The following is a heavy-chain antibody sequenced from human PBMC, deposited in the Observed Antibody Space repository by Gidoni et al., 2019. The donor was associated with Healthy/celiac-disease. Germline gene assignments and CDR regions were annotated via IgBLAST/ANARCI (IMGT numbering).Heavy chain of an antibody. CDR3: ARELIAAAGFDD. CDR2: IIPIFGTA. Sequence: QVQLVPSRAQVPKPGSSLTFSCTPSVGTFSSSSISWVRPAPGQGLEWKGGIIPIFGTANYAKKFQGRVTITADESTSTAYRELSRLRSEDTAVYYCARELIAAAGFDDWGQGTLVTVSS. J-gene: IGHJ4*02. CDR1: VGTFSSSS. D-gene: IGHD6-13*01. V-gene: IGHV1-69*12.